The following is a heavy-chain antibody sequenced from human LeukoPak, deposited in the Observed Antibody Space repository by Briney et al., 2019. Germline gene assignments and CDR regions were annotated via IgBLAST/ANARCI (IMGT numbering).Heavy chain of an antibody. D-gene: IGHD6-13*01. CDR1: GGSISSGSYD. J-gene: IGHJ4*02. CDR3: ASGPYSNFKRPLDY. Sequence: SETLSLTCTVYGGSISSGSYDWGWIRQPAGKGLEWIGRIYSSGSTKYNPSLKSRLTISVDTSKNQFSLKLTSVTAADTAVYYCASGPYSNFKRPLDYWGQGTLVTVSS. V-gene: IGHV4-61*02. CDR2: IYSSGST.